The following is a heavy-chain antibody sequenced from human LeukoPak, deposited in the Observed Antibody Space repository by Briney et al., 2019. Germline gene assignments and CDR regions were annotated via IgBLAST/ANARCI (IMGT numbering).Heavy chain of an antibody. D-gene: IGHD3-9*01. CDR1: Y. J-gene: IGHJ4*02. Sequence: YMSWIRQPPGKGLEWIGSIYYSGSTYYNPSLKSRVTISVDTSKNQFSLKLSSVTAADTAVYYCARDKGYYDILTGYQNLYYFDYWGQGTLVTVSS. CDR3: ARDKGYYDILTGYQNLYYFDY. CDR2: IYYSGST. V-gene: IGHV4-39*07.